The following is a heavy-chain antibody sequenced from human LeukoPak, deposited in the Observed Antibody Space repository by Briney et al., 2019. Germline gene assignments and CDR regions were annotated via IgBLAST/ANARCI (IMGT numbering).Heavy chain of an antibody. V-gene: IGHV3-23*01. J-gene: IGHJ4*02. CDR1: GFTFSSYA. Sequence: PGGPLRLSCAASGFTFSSYAMSWVRQAPGKGLEWVSAISGSGGSTYYADSVKGRFTISRDNSKNTLYLQMNSLRAEDTAVYYCAKGHDIVVVPAAITLDYWGQGTLVTVSS. CDR3: AKGHDIVVVPAAITLDY. CDR2: ISGSGGST. D-gene: IGHD2-2*01.